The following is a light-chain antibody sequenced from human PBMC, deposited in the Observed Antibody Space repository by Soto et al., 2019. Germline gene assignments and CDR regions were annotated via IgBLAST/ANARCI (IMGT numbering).Light chain of an antibody. CDR2: SNN. V-gene: IGLV1-44*01. J-gene: IGLJ2*01. CDR1: SSNIGSNT. CDR3: AAWDDSLNGSVV. Sequence: QYVLTQPPSASGTPGQRVTISCSGSSSNIGSNTVNWYQQLPGTAPKILIYSNNQRPSGVPDRFSGSKSGTSASLAISGLQSEDEADYYCAAWDDSLNGSVVFGGGTKLTVL.